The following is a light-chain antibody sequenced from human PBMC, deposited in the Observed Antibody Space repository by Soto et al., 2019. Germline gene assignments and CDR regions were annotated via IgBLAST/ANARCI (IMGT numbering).Light chain of an antibody. CDR2: KAS. Sequence: DIRMTQSPSTLSASVGDRVTITCRASQSINSWLAWYQQKPGKAPKLLMYKASRLESGVPSRFSGSGSGTEFNLTISSLQPDDFATYYCQQYESYPKTFGQGTKVEIK. CDR1: QSINSW. CDR3: QQYESYPKT. V-gene: IGKV1-5*03. J-gene: IGKJ1*01.